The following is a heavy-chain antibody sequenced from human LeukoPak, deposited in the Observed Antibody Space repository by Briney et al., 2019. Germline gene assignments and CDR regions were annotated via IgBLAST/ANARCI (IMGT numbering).Heavy chain of an antibody. CDR2: INPNSGGT. Sequence: ASVKVSCKASGYTFTGYYMHWVRQAPGQGLGWMGRINPNSGGTNYAQKFQGRVTMTRDTSISTAYMELSSLRSEDTAVYYCARERAPGGLDYYYYGMDVWGQGTTVTVSS. J-gene: IGHJ6*02. CDR1: GYTFTGYY. D-gene: IGHD3-16*01. CDR3: ARERAPGGLDYYYYGMDV. V-gene: IGHV1-2*06.